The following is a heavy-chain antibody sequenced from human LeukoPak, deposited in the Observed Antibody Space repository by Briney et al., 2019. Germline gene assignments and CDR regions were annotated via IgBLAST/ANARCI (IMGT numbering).Heavy chain of an antibody. V-gene: IGHV1-8*01. Sequence: GASVKVSCKASGYTFTSYDIHWVRQATGQGLEWMGWMNPNSGNTGYAQKFQGRVTMTRNTSISTAYMELSSLRSEDTAVYYCARVQILYSSGWYYYYYGMDVWGQGTTVTVSS. CDR3: ARVQILYSSGWYYYYYGMDV. CDR1: GYTFTSYD. D-gene: IGHD6-19*01. J-gene: IGHJ6*02. CDR2: MNPNSGNT.